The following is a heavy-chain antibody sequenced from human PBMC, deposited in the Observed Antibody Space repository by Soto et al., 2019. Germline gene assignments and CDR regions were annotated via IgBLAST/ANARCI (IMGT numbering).Heavy chain of an antibody. CDR2: INYSGST. Sequence: SETLSLTCTVSGGSISSYYWSWIRQPPGKGLEWIGYINYSGSTNYNPSLKSRVTISVDTSKNQFSLKLSSVTAADTAVYYCARGKWLRSSFDYWGQGTVVTVSS. V-gene: IGHV4-59*12. D-gene: IGHD5-12*01. CDR1: GGSISSYY. CDR3: ARGKWLRSSFDY. J-gene: IGHJ4*02.